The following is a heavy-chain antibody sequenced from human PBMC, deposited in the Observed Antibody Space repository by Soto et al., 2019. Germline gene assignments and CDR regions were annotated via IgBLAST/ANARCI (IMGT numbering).Heavy chain of an antibody. Sequence: GGSLRLSCAASGFTFSNAWMNWVRQAPGKGLEWVGRIKSKTDGGTTDYAAPVKGRFTISRDDSKNTLYLQMNSLKTEDTAVYYCTTDPIFSPYTNGMDVWGQGTTVTVSS. CDR2: IKSKTDGGTT. J-gene: IGHJ6*02. V-gene: IGHV3-15*07. CDR3: TTDPIFSPYTNGMDV. CDR1: GFTFSNAW. D-gene: IGHD2-21*01.